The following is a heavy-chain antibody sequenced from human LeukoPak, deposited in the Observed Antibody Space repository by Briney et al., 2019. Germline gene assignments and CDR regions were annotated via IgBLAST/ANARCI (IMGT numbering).Heavy chain of an antibody. V-gene: IGHV3-7*01. CDR1: GFTLNSYW. Sequence: GGSVRLFCAASGFTLNSYWVIGAPHARGRGREWGANIKQDENEKYYVESVKGRFTISRDNAKNSLYLQMNSLRAEDTAVYYCARAGQWLVRGNFDYWGQGTLVTVSS. J-gene: IGHJ4*02. CDR3: ARAGQWLVRGNFDY. CDR2: IKQDENEK. D-gene: IGHD6-19*01.